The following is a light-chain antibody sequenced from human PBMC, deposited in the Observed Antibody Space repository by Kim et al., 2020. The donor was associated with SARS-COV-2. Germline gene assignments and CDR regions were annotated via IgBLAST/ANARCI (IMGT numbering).Light chain of an antibody. Sequence: GDRVTNTCRASQSISRWLALYQQKPGKAPNLLIYDASNLESGVPSRFSGSGSGTEFTLTISSLQPDDFATYYCKNYHSSPYTFGQGTKLEL. CDR3: KNYHSSPYT. CDR1: QSISRW. CDR2: DAS. J-gene: IGKJ2*01. V-gene: IGKV1-5*01.